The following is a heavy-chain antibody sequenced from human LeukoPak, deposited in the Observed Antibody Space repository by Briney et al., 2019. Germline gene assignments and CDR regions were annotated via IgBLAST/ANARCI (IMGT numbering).Heavy chain of an antibody. CDR1: GGSFSGYY. Sequence: SETLSLTCAVYGGSFSGYYWTWTRQTPEKGLEWIGEMNPSRSTNYNPSLKSRVTISEDTSKYQFSLELSSVTAADTAVYYCARGRHDVTMIVVVMTAVSYYLDVSGKGTTVTVS. CDR2: MNPSRST. V-gene: IGHV4-34*01. J-gene: IGHJ6*03. CDR3: ARGRHDVTMIVVVMTAVSYYLDV. D-gene: IGHD3-22*01.